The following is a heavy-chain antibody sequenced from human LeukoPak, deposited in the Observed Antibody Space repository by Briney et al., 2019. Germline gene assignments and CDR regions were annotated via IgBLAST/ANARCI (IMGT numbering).Heavy chain of an antibody. Sequence: GGSLRLSCAASGFTFNSYGMHWVRQVPGKGLEWVAIISYDGTNKYYADSVKGRFTISRDGSKNTLYLQMNSLRDDDTAVYYCAKDLGTWGYWGQGTLVTVSS. V-gene: IGHV3-30*18. D-gene: IGHD7-27*01. J-gene: IGHJ4*02. CDR2: ISYDGTNK. CDR3: AKDLGTWGY. CDR1: GFTFNSYG.